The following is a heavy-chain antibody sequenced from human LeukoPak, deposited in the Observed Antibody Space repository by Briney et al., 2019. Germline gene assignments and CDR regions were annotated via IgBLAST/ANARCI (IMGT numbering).Heavy chain of an antibody. CDR3: ARLRFGSSGYYPFEF. CDR1: GYTFTGYY. D-gene: IGHD3-22*01. Sequence: ASVEVSCKASGYTFTGYYMHWVRQAPGQGLEWMGWINPNSGGTNYAQKFQGRVTMSVDTSKNQFSLKLSSVTAADTAVYYCARLRFGSSGYYPFEFWGQGTLVTVSS. CDR2: INPNSGGT. J-gene: IGHJ4*02. V-gene: IGHV1-2*02.